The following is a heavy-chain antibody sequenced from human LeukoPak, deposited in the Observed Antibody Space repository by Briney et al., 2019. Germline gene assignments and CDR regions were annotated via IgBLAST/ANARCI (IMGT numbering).Heavy chain of an antibody. J-gene: IGHJ4*02. CDR3: ARSPSNSWHTFDS. CDR1: GFIFSDYY. D-gene: IGHD6-13*01. CDR2: ISGSGSTI. V-gene: IGHV3-11*04. Sequence: GGSLRLSCAASGFIFSDYYMGWIRQAPGKGLEWVSYISGSGSTIFYADSVKGRFTISRDNSKHTLFLQMNSLRIEDTAVYNCARSPSNSWHTFDSWGQGTLVTVSS.